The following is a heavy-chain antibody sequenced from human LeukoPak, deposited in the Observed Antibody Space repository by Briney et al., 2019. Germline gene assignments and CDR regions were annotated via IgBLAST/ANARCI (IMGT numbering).Heavy chain of an antibody. J-gene: IGHJ4*02. CDR3: AREGYSSGD. D-gene: IGHD6-19*01. V-gene: IGHV4-39*07. CDR2: IYYSGST. CDR1: GGSIGSSSYY. Sequence: PSETLSLTCTVSGGSIGSSSYYWGWIRQPPGKGLEWIGSIYYSGSTYYNPSLKSRVTISVDTSKNQFSLKLSSVTAADTAVYYCAREGYSSGDWGQGTLVTVSS.